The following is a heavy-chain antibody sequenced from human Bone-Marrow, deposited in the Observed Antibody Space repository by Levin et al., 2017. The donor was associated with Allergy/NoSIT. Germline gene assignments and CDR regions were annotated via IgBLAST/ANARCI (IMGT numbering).Heavy chain of an antibody. CDR3: ARTDSSGRRGNYYGMDG. Sequence: SCAASGFTFSSYDMHWVRQATGKGLEWVSAIGTAGDTYYPGSVKGRFTISRENAKNSLYLQMNSLRAGDTAVYYCARTDSSGRRGNYYGMDGWGQGTTVTVSS. CDR1: GFTFSSYD. D-gene: IGHD6-19*01. CDR2: IGTAGDT. V-gene: IGHV3-13*04. J-gene: IGHJ6*02.